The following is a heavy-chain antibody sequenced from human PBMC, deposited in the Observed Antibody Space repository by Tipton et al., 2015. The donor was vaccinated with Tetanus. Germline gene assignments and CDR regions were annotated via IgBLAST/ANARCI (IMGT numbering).Heavy chain of an antibody. CDR1: GCSFTSYW. D-gene: IGHD2-2*03. CDR2: IYTGDSDT. V-gene: IGHV5-51*01. CDR3: AKHIRLGTNIGYSDVNWFDP. J-gene: IGHJ5*02. Sequence: VQLVQSGAEVKKPGESLKISCKGSGCSFTSYWIGWVRQMPGKGLEWMRIIYTGDSDTRYSPSFQGQVTISADKSISTAYLQWSSLKASDTAMYYCAKHIRLGTNIGYSDVNWFDPWGQGTLVTVSS.